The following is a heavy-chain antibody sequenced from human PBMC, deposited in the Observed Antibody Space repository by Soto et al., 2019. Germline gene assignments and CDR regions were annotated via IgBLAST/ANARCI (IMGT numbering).Heavy chain of an antibody. J-gene: IGHJ3*02. D-gene: IGHD6-13*01. V-gene: IGHV3-33*01. Sequence: QVQLVESGGGVVQPGRSLRLSCAASGFTFSSYGMHWVRQAPGKGLEWVAVIWYDGSNKYYADSVKGRFTISRDNSKNTLYLQMNSLRAEDTAVYYCARDRAWYGHDAFDIWGQGTMVTVSS. CDR1: GFTFSSYG. CDR2: IWYDGSNK. CDR3: ARDRAWYGHDAFDI.